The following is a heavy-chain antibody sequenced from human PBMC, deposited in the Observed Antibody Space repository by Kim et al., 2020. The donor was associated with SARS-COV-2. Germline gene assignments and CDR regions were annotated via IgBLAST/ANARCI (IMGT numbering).Heavy chain of an antibody. CDR3: AWDIVVVPAAILPYYYGMDV. J-gene: IGHJ6*02. CDR1: GGTFSSYA. Sequence: SVKVSCKASGGTFSSYAISWVRQAPGQGLEWMGGIIPIFGTANYAQKFQGRVTITADESTSTAYMELSSLRSEDTAVYYCAWDIVVVPAAILPYYYGMDVWGQGTTVTVSS. CDR2: IIPIFGTA. D-gene: IGHD2-2*01. V-gene: IGHV1-69*13.